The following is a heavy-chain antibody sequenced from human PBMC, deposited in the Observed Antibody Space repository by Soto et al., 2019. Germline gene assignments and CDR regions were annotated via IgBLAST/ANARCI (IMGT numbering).Heavy chain of an antibody. Sequence: VQLVESGGGLVQPGGSLRLSCAASGFTFSSYAMHWVRQAPGKGLEWVAVISYDGSNKYYADSVKGRFTISRDNSKNTLYLQMNSLRAEDTAVYYCARVRYGSGPEGDYWGQGTLVTVSS. D-gene: IGHD3-10*01. J-gene: IGHJ4*02. V-gene: IGHV3-30-3*01. CDR2: ISYDGSNK. CDR1: GFTFSSYA. CDR3: ARVRYGSGPEGDY.